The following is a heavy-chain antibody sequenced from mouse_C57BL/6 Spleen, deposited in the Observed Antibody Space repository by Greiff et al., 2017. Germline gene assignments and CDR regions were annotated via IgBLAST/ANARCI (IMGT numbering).Heavy chain of an antibody. Sequence: EVKLQQSGAELVRPGASVKLSCTASGFNIKDYYMHWVKQRPEQGLEWIGRIDPEDGDTEYAPKFQGKATMTADTSSNTAYLQLSSLTSEDTAVYYCTSYDYGRGAWFAYWGQGTLVTVSA. J-gene: IGHJ3*01. V-gene: IGHV14-1*01. CDR2: IDPEDGDT. CDR3: TSYDYGRGAWFAY. CDR1: GFNIKDYY. D-gene: IGHD2-4*01.